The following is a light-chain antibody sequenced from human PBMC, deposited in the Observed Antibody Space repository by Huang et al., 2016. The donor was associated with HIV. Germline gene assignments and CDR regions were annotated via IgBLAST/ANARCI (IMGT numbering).Light chain of an antibody. V-gene: IGKV3-11*01. Sequence: EIVLPQSPATLSLSPGERATLSCRASQSVSSYLTWYQQKPGQAPRLLIYDASNRATGIPARFSGSGSGTDFTLTISSLEPEDFAVYYCQQRRNWPLTFGGGTRVEIK. CDR2: DAS. CDR1: QSVSSY. CDR3: QQRRNWPLT. J-gene: IGKJ4*01.